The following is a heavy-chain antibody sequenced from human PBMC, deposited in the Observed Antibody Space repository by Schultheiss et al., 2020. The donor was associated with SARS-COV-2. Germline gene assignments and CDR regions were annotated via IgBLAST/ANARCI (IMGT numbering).Heavy chain of an antibody. CDR3: ARAFIRSSGHVDYYFDY. Sequence: SVKVSCKASGGSFSKYAISWVRQAPGQGLEWMGGIIPIFGTANYAQKFQGRVTITADESTSTAYMELSSLRSEDTAVYYCARAFIRSSGHVDYYFDYWGQGTLVTVSS. D-gene: IGHD6-19*01. V-gene: IGHV1-69*13. CDR1: GGSFSKYA. J-gene: IGHJ4*02. CDR2: IIPIFGTA.